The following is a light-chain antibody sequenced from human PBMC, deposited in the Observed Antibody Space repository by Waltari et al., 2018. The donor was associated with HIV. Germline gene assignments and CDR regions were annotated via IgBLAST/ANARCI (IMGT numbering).Light chain of an antibody. CDR1: SSDVGHYNY. J-gene: IGLJ3*02. CDR2: DVN. Sequence: QSALTQPRSVSESPGQSVTISCTGTSSDVGHYNYVSWYRQYPRTAPKLIIFDVNKRPSGTPDRFSCSKSGNTASLTISGLQGEDEADYYCSSYAGRDTPIWVFGGGTKLTVL. CDR3: SSYAGRDTPIWV. V-gene: IGLV2-11*01.